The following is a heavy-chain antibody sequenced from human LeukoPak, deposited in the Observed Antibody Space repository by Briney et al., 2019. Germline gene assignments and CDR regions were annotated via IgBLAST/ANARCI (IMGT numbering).Heavy chain of an antibody. CDR2: MNANSGNT. D-gene: IGHD4-17*01. CDR3: ARVHTTDLDY. Sequence: GASVKVSCKASGYTFTSYDINWVRQATGQGLEWMGWMNANSGNTGYAQKFQARVTMTSNTSVSTAYMELSSLRSEDTAVYYCARVHTTDLDYWGQATLVTVSS. CDR1: GYTFTSYD. V-gene: IGHV1-8*01. J-gene: IGHJ4*02.